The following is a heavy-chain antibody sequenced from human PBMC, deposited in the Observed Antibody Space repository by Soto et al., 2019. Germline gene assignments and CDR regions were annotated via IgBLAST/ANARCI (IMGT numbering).Heavy chain of an antibody. CDR1: GDSVSSNSAA. CDR3: ARDLVVVITTLYYYYGMDV. D-gene: IGHD3-22*01. V-gene: IGHV6-1*01. J-gene: IGHJ6*02. Sequence: SQTLSLTCVISGDSVSSNSAAWNWIRQSPSRGLEWLGRTYYRSKWYNDYAVSVKSRITINPDTSKNQFSLQLNSVTPEDTAVYYCARDLVVVITTLYYYYGMDVWGQGTTVTVPS. CDR2: TYYRSKWYN.